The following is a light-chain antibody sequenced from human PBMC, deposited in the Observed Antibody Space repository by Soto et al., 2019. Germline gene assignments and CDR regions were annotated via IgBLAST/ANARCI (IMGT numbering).Light chain of an antibody. CDR2: AVS. CDR3: QQYKDYPIT. J-gene: IGKJ5*01. Sequence: IQMTQSPSSLSAFVGDRVTITCRASQDISKSLAWFQQKPAKAPKSLIYAVSSLQSGVPSRFSGSRSGTDFTLTISSLQPEDSATYHCQQYKDYPITFGQGTRREIK. CDR1: QDISKS. V-gene: IGKV1-16*01.